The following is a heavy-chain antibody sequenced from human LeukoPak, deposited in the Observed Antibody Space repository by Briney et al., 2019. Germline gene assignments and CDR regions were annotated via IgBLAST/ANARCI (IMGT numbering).Heavy chain of an antibody. CDR3: AGVRGIYGSGTYRDY. Sequence: GGSLRLSCTASGFTFSTYGMHWVRQAPGKGLEWVSYIRSSSSVIYYADSVRGRFTISRDNAKNSLSLQMNSLRAEDTAVYYCAGVRGIYGSGTYRDYWGQGTLVTVSS. CDR2: IRSSSSVI. D-gene: IGHD3-10*01. V-gene: IGHV3-48*04. CDR1: GFTFSTYG. J-gene: IGHJ4*02.